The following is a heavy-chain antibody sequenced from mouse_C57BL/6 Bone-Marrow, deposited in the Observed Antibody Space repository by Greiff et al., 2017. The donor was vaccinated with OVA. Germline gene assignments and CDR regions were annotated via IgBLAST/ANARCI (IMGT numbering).Heavy chain of an antibody. D-gene: IGHD2-12*01. CDR1: GFSLTSYG. CDR3: ARNYSLKWYFDV. Sequence: VKLMESGPGLVQPSQSLSITCTVSGFSLTSYGVHWVRQSPGKGLEWLGVIWSGGSTVYTAAFISRLSISKDNYESQVFFKMNRRQADDTAIYYCARNYSLKWYFDVWGTGTTVTVSS. J-gene: IGHJ1*03. CDR2: IWSGGST. V-gene: IGHV2-2*01.